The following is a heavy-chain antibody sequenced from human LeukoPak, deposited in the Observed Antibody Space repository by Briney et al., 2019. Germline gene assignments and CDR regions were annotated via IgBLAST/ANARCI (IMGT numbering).Heavy chain of an antibody. CDR2: IYTSGST. Sequence: PSQTLSLTCAVSGGSISSGSYHWSWIRQPAGKGLEWIGRIYTSGSTSYKSSLKSRVTISADTSKSQFSLKLSAVAAADTAVYYCARARGAVALEDYYYYMDVWGTGTTVTVSS. CDR1: GGSISSGSYH. J-gene: IGHJ6*03. CDR3: ARARGAVALEDYYYYMDV. D-gene: IGHD6-19*01. V-gene: IGHV4-61*02.